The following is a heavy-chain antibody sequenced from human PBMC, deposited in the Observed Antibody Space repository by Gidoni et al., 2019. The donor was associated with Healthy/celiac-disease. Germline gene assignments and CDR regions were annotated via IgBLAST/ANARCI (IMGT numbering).Heavy chain of an antibody. Sequence: EVRLVEPVVCLVQPGRSLRLSCAASRSTFGAYAIHCVRQAQGTGCEWISEISWNSGSIGYAESVKGRVNISRDNAKNSMDRQMNGLRAEDTDLYYCAKDGLRLLEWSKNWFDPWGQGTLVNVSA. CDR3: AKDGLRLLEWSKNWFDP. CDR1: RSTFGAYA. V-gene: IGHV3-9*01. J-gene: IGHJ5*02. D-gene: IGHD3-3*01. CDR2: ISWNSGSI.